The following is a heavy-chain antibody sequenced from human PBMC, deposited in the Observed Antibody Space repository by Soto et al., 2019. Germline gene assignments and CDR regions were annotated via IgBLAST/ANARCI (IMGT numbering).Heavy chain of an antibody. CDR2: IYYSGST. CDR3: ARASSPFEWEPTMGYAFDI. J-gene: IGHJ3*02. Sequence: PSETLSLTCTVSGGSISSYYWSWIRQPPGKGLEWIGYIYYSGSTNYNPSLKSRVTISVDTSKNQFSLKLSSVTAADTAVYYCARASSPFEWEPTMGYAFDIWGQGTMVTVSS. V-gene: IGHV4-59*01. CDR1: GGSISSYY. D-gene: IGHD1-26*01.